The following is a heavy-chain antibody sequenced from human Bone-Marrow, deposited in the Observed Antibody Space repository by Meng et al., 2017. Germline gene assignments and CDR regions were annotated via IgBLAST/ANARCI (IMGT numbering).Heavy chain of an antibody. CDR1: GFSVSSNY. CDR2: VYTGGST. CDR3: ARVPTTVTIGVGMDV. Sequence: GGSLRLSCAVSGFSVSSNYMTWVRQAPGKGLEWVSVVYTGGSTYYADSMNGRFTISRDNSKNTLYLQMNSLRDEGTAVYYCARVPTTVTIGVGMDVWGQGTTVTVSS. J-gene: IGHJ6*02. V-gene: IGHV3-53*01. D-gene: IGHD4-17*01.